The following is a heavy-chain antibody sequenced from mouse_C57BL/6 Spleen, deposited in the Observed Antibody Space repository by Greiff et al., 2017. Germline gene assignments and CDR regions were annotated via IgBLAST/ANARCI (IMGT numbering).Heavy chain of an antibody. Sequence: VQLQQSGAELVKPGASVKLSCKASGYTFTEYTLHWVKQRSGQGLEWIGWFYSGSGSIKYNEKFKDKATLTADKSSSSVYMELSRLTSEYSAVYFCARHEDHYDYDSWFAYWGQGTLVTVSA. D-gene: IGHD2-4*01. V-gene: IGHV1-62-2*01. CDR1: GYTFTEYT. J-gene: IGHJ3*01. CDR2: FYSGSGSI. CDR3: ARHEDHYDYDSWFAY.